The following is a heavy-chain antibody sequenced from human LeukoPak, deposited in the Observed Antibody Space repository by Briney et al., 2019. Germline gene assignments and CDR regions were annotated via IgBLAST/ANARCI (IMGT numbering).Heavy chain of an antibody. CDR3: ARAEVPGAIKSGAFDI. J-gene: IGHJ3*02. CDR2: IGDDGTNK. CDR1: GFTFSTYG. Sequence: PGGSLRLSCAASGFTFSTYGLHWVRQAPGKGLAWVAVIGDDGTNKYYADSVKGRFTISRDNSRNTLYLQMNSLRAEDTAVYYCARAEVPGAIKSGAFDIWGQGTMVTVSS. V-gene: IGHV3-33*01. D-gene: IGHD2-2*01.